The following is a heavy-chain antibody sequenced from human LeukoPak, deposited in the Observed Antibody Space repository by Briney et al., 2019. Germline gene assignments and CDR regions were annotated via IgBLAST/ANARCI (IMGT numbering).Heavy chain of an antibody. D-gene: IGHD6-13*01. CDR3: ARGGTSWLTGVDY. V-gene: IGHV1-46*01. J-gene: IGHJ4*02. CDR2: INPSGGTT. Sequence: ASVKVSCKASGYTFTSYYMHWVRQAPGQGLEWVGIINPSGGTTSYAQKFQGRVTMTRDTPTSTVYMELSSLRSEDTAVYYCARGGTSWLTGVDYWGQGTLVTVSS. CDR1: GYTFTSYY.